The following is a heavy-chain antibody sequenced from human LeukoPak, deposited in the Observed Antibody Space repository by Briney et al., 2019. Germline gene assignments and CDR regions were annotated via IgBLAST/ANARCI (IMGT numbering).Heavy chain of an antibody. D-gene: IGHD5-18*01. Sequence: PGGSLRLSCTASGFTFGDYAMSWFRQAPGKGLEWVGFIRSKAYGGTTEYAASVKGRFTISRDDSKSIAYLQMNSLKTEDTAVYYCTRDTLVDTAMAPFDYWGQGTLVTVSS. CDR1: GFTFGDYA. CDR2: IRSKAYGGTT. J-gene: IGHJ4*02. CDR3: TRDTLVDTAMAPFDY. V-gene: IGHV3-49*03.